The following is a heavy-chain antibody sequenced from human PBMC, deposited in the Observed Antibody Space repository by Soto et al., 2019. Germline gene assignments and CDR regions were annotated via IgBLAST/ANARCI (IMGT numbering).Heavy chain of an antibody. CDR3: ARVYYDILTGYRGQDAFDI. V-gene: IGHV2-5*01. Sequence: GAGPTPVNPTPTPTLACTLSWFSLRTSGGGVARVRQPPVKALEWLALIFWNDDKRYSPSLKSRLTITKDISKSQVVLTMTNVDPVDTATYYCARVYYDILTGYRGQDAFDIWGQGTMVTVSS. D-gene: IGHD3-9*01. CDR2: IFWNDDK. J-gene: IGHJ3*02. CDR1: WFSLRTSGGG.